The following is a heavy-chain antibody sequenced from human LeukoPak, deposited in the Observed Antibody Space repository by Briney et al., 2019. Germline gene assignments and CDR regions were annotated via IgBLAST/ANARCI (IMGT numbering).Heavy chain of an antibody. CDR1: GYTFTSYY. D-gene: IGHD3-22*01. CDR3: AREPRDYYDSSGYFDY. J-gene: IGHJ4*02. V-gene: IGHV1-46*01. Sequence: GASVKVSCKASGYTFTSYYMHWVRQAPGQGLEWMGIINPSGGSTSYAQKFQGRVTMTRDTFTSTVYMELSSLRSEDTAVYYCAREPRDYYDSSGYFDYWGQGTLVTVSS. CDR2: INPSGGST.